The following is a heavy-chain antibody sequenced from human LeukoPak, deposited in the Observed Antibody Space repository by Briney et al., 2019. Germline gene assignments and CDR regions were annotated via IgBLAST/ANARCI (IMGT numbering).Heavy chain of an antibody. CDR3: AKDKGGGYGNDAFDI. CDR2: ISYDGTNQ. J-gene: IGHJ3*02. Sequence: PGRSLRLSCAASRFTFSSYGIHWVRQAPGKGLEWVAVISYDGTNQYYADSVKGRFTISRDNSKNTLYLQMNRLKAEDTAVYYCAKDKGGGYGNDAFDIWGRGTMVTVSS. D-gene: IGHD3-16*01. CDR1: RFTFSSYG. V-gene: IGHV3-30*18.